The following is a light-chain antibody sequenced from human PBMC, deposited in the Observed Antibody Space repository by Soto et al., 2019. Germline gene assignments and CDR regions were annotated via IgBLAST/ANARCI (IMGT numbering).Light chain of an antibody. J-gene: IGKJ3*01. CDR1: QSVSSN. CDR3: QQYNAWPPIFT. Sequence: ERVMTQSPATLSVSPGERATLSCRASQSVSSNLAWYQQKPGQAPRLLIYGASTRATGIPARFSGSGSGTEFTLTISSLQSEDFAVYSCQQYNAWPPIFTFGPGTTVDIK. V-gene: IGKV3-15*01. CDR2: GAS.